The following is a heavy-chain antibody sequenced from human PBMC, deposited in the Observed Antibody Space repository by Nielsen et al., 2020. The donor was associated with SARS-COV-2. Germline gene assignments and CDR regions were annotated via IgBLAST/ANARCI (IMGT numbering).Heavy chain of an antibody. J-gene: IGHJ5*02. CDR1: GYSFTSYW. Sequence: GGSLRLSYKGSGYSFTSYWISWVRQMPGKGLEWMGRIDPSDSYTNYSPSFQGHVTISADKSISTAYLQWSSLKASDTAMYYCARCEIAAAAIWFDPWGQGTLVTVSS. V-gene: IGHV5-10-1*01. D-gene: IGHD6-13*01. CDR2: IDPSDSYT. CDR3: ARCEIAAAAIWFDP.